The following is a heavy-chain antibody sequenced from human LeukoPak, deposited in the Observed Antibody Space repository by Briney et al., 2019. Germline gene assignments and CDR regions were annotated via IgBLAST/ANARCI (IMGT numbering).Heavy chain of an antibody. CDR2: IIPILGIA. Sequence: SVKVPCRASGGTFSSYAISWVRQAPGQGLEWMGRIIPILGIANYAQKFQGRVTITADKSTSTAYMELSSLRSEDTAVYYCARLTTVTTNGWGQGTLVTVSS. CDR1: GGTFSSYA. V-gene: IGHV1-69*04. J-gene: IGHJ4*02. CDR3: ARLTTVTTNG. D-gene: IGHD4-17*01.